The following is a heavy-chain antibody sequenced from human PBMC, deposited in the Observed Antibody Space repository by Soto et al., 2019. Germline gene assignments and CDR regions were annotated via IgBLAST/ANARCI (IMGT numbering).Heavy chain of an antibody. CDR1: GFTFSSYC. Sequence: EVQLVESGGGLVQPGGSLRLSCAASGFTFSSYCMHWVRQAPGKGLVWVSRINSDGSSTNYADSVKGRLTISRDNAKNTLYLQMNSLRAEDTAVYFCARGYRGSYGNDYWGQGTLVTVSS. CDR2: INSDGSST. V-gene: IGHV3-74*01. CDR3: ARGYRGSYGNDY. J-gene: IGHJ4*02. D-gene: IGHD1-26*01.